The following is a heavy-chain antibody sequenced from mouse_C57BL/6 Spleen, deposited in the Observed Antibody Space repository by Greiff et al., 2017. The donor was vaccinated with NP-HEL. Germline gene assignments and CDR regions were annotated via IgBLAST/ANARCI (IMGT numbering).Heavy chain of an antibody. D-gene: IGHD1-1*01. CDR3: ARSTVVPYWYFDV. Sequence: EVQLQQSGPGLVKPSQSLSLTCSVTGYSITSGYYWNWIRQFPGNKLEWMGYISYDGSNNYNPSLKNLISITRDTSKNQFFLKLNSVTPEDTATYYCARSTVVPYWYFDVWGTGTTVTVSS. V-gene: IGHV3-6*01. CDR2: ISYDGSN. J-gene: IGHJ1*03. CDR1: GYSITSGYY.